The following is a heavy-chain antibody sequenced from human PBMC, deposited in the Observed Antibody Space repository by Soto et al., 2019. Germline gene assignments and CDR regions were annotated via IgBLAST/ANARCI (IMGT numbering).Heavy chain of an antibody. Sequence: ASVKVSCMVFGCTPPVLSMQWVRQAPRKVHEWMGGFHPEDGETIYAQNLQDRVAITEDTSTNTHYLELRTLRPADTAVYYCAIGSRSQYDFDTWGRGTVVTVSS. V-gene: IGHV1-24*01. J-gene: IGHJ3*02. CDR1: GCTPPVLS. CDR2: FHPEDGET. CDR3: AIGSRSQYDFDT. D-gene: IGHD1-26*01.